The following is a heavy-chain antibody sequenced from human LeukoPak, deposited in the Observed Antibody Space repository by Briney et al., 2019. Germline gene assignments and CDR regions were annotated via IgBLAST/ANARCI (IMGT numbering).Heavy chain of an antibody. D-gene: IGHD3-10*01. CDR1: ELTFSGYW. V-gene: IGHV3-7*01. Sequence: GGSLGLSYAASELTFSGYWMNWVRQAPGKGLQWVGNIRQDGGQTHYSDSVKGRFTISRDNAKRSLYLQMNSLRPEDTAVYYCARDGHSSGSFDYWGQGTLVTVSS. CDR3: ARDGHSSGSFDY. J-gene: IGHJ4*02. CDR2: IRQDGGQT.